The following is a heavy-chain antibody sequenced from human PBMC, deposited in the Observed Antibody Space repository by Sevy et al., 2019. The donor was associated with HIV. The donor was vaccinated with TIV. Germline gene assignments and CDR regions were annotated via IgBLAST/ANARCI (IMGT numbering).Heavy chain of an antibody. CDR2: IKSKTDGGTT. CDR1: GFTFSNAW. V-gene: IGHV3-15*01. Sequence: GGSLKLSCAASGFTFSNAWMSWVRQAPGKGLEWVGRIKSKTDGGTTDYAAPVKGRFTISRDDSKNTLYLQMNSLKTEDTAVYYCTTDTDQDIVVVPALMDVWGQGTTVTVSS. D-gene: IGHD2-2*01. CDR3: TTDTDQDIVVVPALMDV. J-gene: IGHJ6*02.